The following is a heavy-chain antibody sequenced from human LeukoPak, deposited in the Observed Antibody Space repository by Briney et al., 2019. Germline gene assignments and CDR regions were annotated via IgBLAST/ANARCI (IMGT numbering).Heavy chain of an antibody. V-gene: IGHV4-38-2*02. Sequence: SETLSLTCTVSGSSITSTYYSAWFRQPPGKGLEWIATVFQLQTVRTFNNPSLESRVTMSLDTSQNQFSLNLTSVTAADTALYFCARVLNVPKLIDSWGQGTLVTVSS. CDR2: VFQLQTVRT. CDR3: ARVLNVPKLIDS. CDR1: GSSITSTYY. J-gene: IGHJ4*02. D-gene: IGHD3-10*02.